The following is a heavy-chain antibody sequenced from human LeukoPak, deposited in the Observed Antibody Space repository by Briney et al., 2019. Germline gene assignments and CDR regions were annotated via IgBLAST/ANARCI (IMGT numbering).Heavy chain of an antibody. D-gene: IGHD6-19*01. CDR1: GGSFSGYY. Sequence: SETLSLTCAVYGGSFSGYYWSWIRQPPGKGLEWIGEINHSGSTNYNPSLKSRVTISVDTSKNQFSLKLSSVTAADTAVYYCARGRYSSGWFVYWGRGTLVTVSS. V-gene: IGHV4-34*01. CDR2: INHSGST. J-gene: IGHJ4*02. CDR3: ARGRYSSGWFVY.